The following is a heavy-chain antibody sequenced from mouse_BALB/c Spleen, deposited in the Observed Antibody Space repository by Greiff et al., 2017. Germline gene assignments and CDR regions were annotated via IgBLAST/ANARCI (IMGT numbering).Heavy chain of an antibody. CDR1: GFTFSDYY. CDR3: ARGGGYYDYDEDFDV. Sequence: EVMLVESGGGLVKPGGSLKLSCAASGFTFSDYYMYWVRQTPEKRLEWVATISDGGSYTYYPDSVKGRFTISRDNAKNNLYLQMSSLKSEDTAMYYCARGGGYYDYDEDFDVWGAGTTVTVSS. J-gene: IGHJ1*01. V-gene: IGHV5-4*02. CDR2: ISDGGSYT. D-gene: IGHD2-4*01.